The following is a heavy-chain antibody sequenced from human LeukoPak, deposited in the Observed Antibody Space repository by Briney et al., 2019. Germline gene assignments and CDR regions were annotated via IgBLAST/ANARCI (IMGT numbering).Heavy chain of an antibody. V-gene: IGHV4-59*07. CDR1: VGSISSHY. D-gene: IGHD3-10*01. CDR2: IFYRGST. CDR3: ARGGSWYGY. Sequence: ASDTLSLTCSVSVGSISSHYWSGIRHPPGKGMEWIGYIFYRGSTDYNPSLKGRVTISVETSKNQCSLKLGSVTAADTAVYYCARGGSWYGYWGHGTLVTVSS. J-gene: IGHJ5*01.